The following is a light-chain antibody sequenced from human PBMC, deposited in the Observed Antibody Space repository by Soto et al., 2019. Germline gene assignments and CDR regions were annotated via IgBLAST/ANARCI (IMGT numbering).Light chain of an antibody. Sequence: EVVLTQSPGTLSLSPGGRATLSCRASQSVSRRLAWYQQRPGQSPRLLISGASMRASGVPVRFIGSGSGTDFTLTISSLEPEDFAVYYCQQRSNWPRSITFGQGTRLEI. CDR1: QSVSRR. J-gene: IGKJ5*01. CDR2: GAS. V-gene: IGKV3-11*01. CDR3: QQRSNWPRSIT.